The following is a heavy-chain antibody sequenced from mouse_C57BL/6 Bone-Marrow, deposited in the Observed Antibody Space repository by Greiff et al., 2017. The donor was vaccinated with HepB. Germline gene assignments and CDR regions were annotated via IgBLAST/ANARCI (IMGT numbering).Heavy chain of an antibody. CDR1: GFNIKDDY. CDR2: IDPENGDT. CDR3: TSYWVAY. J-gene: IGHJ3*01. Sequence: EVQLQQPGAELVRPGASVKLSCTASGFNIKDDYMHWVKQRPEQGLEWIGWIDPENGDTEYASKFQGKATITADTSSNTAYLQLSSLTSEDTAVYYCTSYWVAYWGQGTLVTVSA. V-gene: IGHV14-4*01.